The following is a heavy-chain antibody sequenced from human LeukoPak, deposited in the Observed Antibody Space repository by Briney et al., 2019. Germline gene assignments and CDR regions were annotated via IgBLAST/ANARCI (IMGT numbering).Heavy chain of an antibody. CDR1: GGSISIYY. CDR2: IYYRGST. J-gene: IGHJ5*02. CDR3: AREQAAAGTGWFDP. V-gene: IGHV4-59*01. D-gene: IGHD6-13*01. Sequence: SETLSLTCTVSGGSISIYYWSWIPQPPGKGLEWSGDIYYRGSTNYNPSLKSRVTISVDTSKNQFSLKLSSVTAADTAVYYCAREQAAAGTGWFDPWGQGTLVTVSS.